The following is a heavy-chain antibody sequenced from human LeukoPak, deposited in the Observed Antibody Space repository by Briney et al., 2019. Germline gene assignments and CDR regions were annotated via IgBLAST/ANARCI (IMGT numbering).Heavy chain of an antibody. D-gene: IGHD2-15*01. CDR3: ASGRGSGGSHTSYFDY. V-gene: IGHV3-33*01. Sequence: PEGSLRLSCAASGFTFRNYGMHWVRQPPGKGLEWVAIIFYDGSNKYYADSVRGRFTISRDNSKSTLYLQMNSLRVEDTAVYYCASGRGSGGSHTSYFDYWGQGTPVTVSS. J-gene: IGHJ4*02. CDR1: GFTFRNYG. CDR2: IFYDGSNK.